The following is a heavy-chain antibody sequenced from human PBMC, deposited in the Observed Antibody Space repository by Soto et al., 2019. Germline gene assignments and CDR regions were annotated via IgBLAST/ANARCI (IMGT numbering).Heavy chain of an antibody. J-gene: IGHJ4*02. D-gene: IGHD1-20*01. CDR2: VFYTGFT. Sequence: PSETPSLSCAVSQGCSSCRYYSWGWLRPSPGKAPEWIGSVFYTGFTSYNPSLESRVSVSVDTSKNQFSLKVSGVSAADTAVYYCATSQKGYNWNYFDHWGPGVLVTVSS. CDR3: ATSQKGYNWNYFDH. V-gene: IGHV4-39*05. CDR1: QGCSSCRYYS.